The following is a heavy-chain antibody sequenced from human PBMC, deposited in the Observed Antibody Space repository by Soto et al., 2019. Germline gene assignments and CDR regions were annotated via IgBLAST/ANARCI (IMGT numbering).Heavy chain of an antibody. CDR1: GGSISSYY. CDR2: IYYSGST. J-gene: IGHJ4*02. CDR3: ARGTYNWNYGMN. Sequence: SETLSLTCTVSGGSISSYYWSWIRQPPGKGLEWIGYIYYSGSTNYNPSLKSRVTISVDTSKNQFSLKLSSVTAADTAVYYCARGTYNWNYGMNWGQGTLVTVSS. D-gene: IGHD1-7*01. V-gene: IGHV4-59*01.